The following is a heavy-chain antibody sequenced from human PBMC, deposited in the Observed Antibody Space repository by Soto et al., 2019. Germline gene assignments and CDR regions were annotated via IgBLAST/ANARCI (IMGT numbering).Heavy chain of an antibody. J-gene: IGHJ4*02. CDR2: ISGSGGST. V-gene: IGHV3-23*01. Sequence: GGSLRLSCAASGFTFSSYAMSWVRQAPGKGLEWVSAISGSGGSTYYADSVKGRFTISRDNSKNTLYLQMNSLRAEDTAVYYCAKDRVLSPKEYYFDYWGQGTLVTVSS. CDR3: AKDRVLSPKEYYFDY. D-gene: IGHD3-3*01. CDR1: GFTFSSYA.